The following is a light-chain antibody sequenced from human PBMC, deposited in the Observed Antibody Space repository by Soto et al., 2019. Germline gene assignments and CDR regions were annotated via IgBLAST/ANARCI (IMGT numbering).Light chain of an antibody. CDR3: SSYTSSTTPYV. CDR1: SSDVGGYNY. Sequence: QSVLTQLASGSGSPGQSITISCTGTSSDVGGYNYVSWYQRHPGKAPKLMIFDVSNRPSGVSNRFSGSKSANTASLTISGLQAEDEADYFCSSYTSSTTPYVFGTGTKVTVL. V-gene: IGLV2-14*03. J-gene: IGLJ1*01. CDR2: DVS.